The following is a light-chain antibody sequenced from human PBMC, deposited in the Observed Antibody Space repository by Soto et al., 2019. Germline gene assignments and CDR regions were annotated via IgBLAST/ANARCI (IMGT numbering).Light chain of an antibody. Sequence: EIVMTQSPATLSVSPGERATLSCRASQNGNNNLAWYQQKPGQAPRLLIYGASIRATGIPARFSGSGSGTEFTLTISSLQSEDSAVYYCQQYNNWPPYTFGQGTKLEIK. CDR3: QQYNNWPPYT. CDR1: QNGNNN. CDR2: GAS. J-gene: IGKJ2*01. V-gene: IGKV3-15*01.